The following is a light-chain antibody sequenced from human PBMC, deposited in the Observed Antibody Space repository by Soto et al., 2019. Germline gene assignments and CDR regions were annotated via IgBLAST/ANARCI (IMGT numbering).Light chain of an antibody. CDR2: DAS. J-gene: IGKJ4*01. Sequence: VFIQSPGILSLSTGERATLSCRASQTVINNYLAWYQQKPGQAPRLLIYDASSRATGIPDRFSGGGSGTGFTLTISRLEPEDFAVYYCQQFSSYPLPFGGGTKVDIK. V-gene: IGKV3-20*01. CDR3: QQFSSYPLP. CDR1: QTVINNY.